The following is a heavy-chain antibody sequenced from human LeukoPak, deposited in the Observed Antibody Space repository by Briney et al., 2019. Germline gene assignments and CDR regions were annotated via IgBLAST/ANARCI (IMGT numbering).Heavy chain of an antibody. J-gene: IGHJ6*03. D-gene: IGHD5-12*01. Sequence: SETLSLTCIVSGGSISSYYWAWIRQPAGKGLEWLGRFHASGSANYNPSLKSRVTMSIDTSKEQFSLRLSSVTAADTAVYYCARERPDSGDDPWANHYYYHMDVWGKGTTLIVSS. CDR2: FHASGSA. CDR3: ARERPDSGDDPWANHYYYHMDV. CDR1: GGSISSYY. V-gene: IGHV4-4*07.